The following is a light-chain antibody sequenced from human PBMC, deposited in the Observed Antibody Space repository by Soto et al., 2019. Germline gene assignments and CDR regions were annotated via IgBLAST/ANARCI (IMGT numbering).Light chain of an antibody. CDR2: GAT. CDR1: QTVSSNY. V-gene: IGKV3-20*01. CDR3: QQYGSSPPT. J-gene: IGKJ4*01. Sequence: EIVLTQSPGTLSVPLGETATLSCRASQTVSSNYVAWYQQKPGQAPRLLIYGATNRATGVPDNFSGGGSGTAFNLTIFSLEPEDTAIYSCQQYGSSPPTFGGGTKVEIK.